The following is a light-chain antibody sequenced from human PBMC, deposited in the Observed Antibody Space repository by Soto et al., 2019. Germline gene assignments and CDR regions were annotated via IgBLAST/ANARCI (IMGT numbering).Light chain of an antibody. CDR1: QSVSNNY. CDR3: QQYASSPLT. CDR2: DAS. Sequence: EIVLTHSPGTLSLSPVERATLSCRASQSVSNNYLAWYQQKPGQAPRLVIYDASSRAAGIPDRFSASGSGTDFTLTISRLEPEDFAVYYCQQYASSPLTFGRGTKVDIK. V-gene: IGKV3-20*01. J-gene: IGKJ1*01.